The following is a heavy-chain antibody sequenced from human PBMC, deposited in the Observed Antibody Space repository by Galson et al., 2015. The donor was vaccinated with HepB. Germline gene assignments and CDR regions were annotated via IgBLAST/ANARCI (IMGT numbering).Heavy chain of an antibody. J-gene: IGHJ4*02. V-gene: IGHV1-18*04. CDR2: ISAYNGNT. Sequence: QSGAEVNKPGASVKVSCKASGYTFTSYGISWVRQAPGQGLEWMGWISAYNGNTNYAPKLQGRVTMTTDTYTSTAYMELRSLRSDDTAVYYCARDYYDSSGVHFDYWGQGTLVTVSS. D-gene: IGHD3-22*01. CDR3: ARDYYDSSGVHFDY. CDR1: GYTFTSYG.